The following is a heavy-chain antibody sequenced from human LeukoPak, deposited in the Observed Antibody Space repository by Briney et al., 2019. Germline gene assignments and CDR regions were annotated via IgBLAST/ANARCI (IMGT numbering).Heavy chain of an antibody. Sequence: GGSLRLSCAASGFTVSSNYMSWVRQAPGKGLEWVSVIYSGGSTYYADSVKGRFTISRDNSKNTLYLQMNSLRAEDTAVYYCARELLGYSSGWYVFDYWGQGTLVTVSS. V-gene: IGHV3-53*01. CDR2: IYSGGST. J-gene: IGHJ4*02. D-gene: IGHD6-19*01. CDR3: ARELLGYSSGWYVFDY. CDR1: GFTVSSNY.